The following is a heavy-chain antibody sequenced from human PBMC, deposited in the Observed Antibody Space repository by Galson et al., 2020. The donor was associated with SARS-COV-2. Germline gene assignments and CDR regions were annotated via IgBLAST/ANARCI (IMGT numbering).Heavy chain of an antibody. D-gene: IGHD4-17*01. CDR1: GGSISSGDYY. CDR3: ARVSIDYGDYVFDY. Sequence: SETLSLTCTVSGGSISSGDYYWSWVRQPPGKGLEWIGYIYYSGTTYYNPSPKNRVTISVDTSKYQFSLSLTSVTAADTAVYYCARVSIDYGDYVFDYWGQGNLVTVSS. CDR2: IYYSGTT. V-gene: IGHV4-30-4*01. J-gene: IGHJ4*02.